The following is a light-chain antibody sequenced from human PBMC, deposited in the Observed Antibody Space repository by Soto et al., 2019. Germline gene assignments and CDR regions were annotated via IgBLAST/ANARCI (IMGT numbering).Light chain of an antibody. Sequence: DIRMTQSPSSLSASVGDRVTLTCRASEDIISYLNWYQHKPGRAPTVLVYGATNLPSGVPSRFSGSGSGTEFTFTISSLQPEDFATYYCQQRHNAPLTFGGGTKVE. J-gene: IGKJ4*01. CDR1: EDIISY. CDR3: QQRHNAPLT. V-gene: IGKV1-39*01. CDR2: GAT.